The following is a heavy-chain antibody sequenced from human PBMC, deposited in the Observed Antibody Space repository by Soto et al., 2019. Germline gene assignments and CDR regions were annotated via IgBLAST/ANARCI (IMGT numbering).Heavy chain of an antibody. CDR1: GFTFSSYG. CDR2: TWYDGSNK. D-gene: IGHD1-1*01. Sequence: QVDLVESGGGVVQPGRSLRLSCAASGFTFSSYGMHWVRQAPGKGLEWVAITWYDGSNKFYAESVRCRFTISRDKSKHTLSLQMNSLKVEDTAVYYCARVPATGLETVYWCQGTLVTVSS. J-gene: IGHJ4*02. V-gene: IGHV3-33*01. CDR3: ARVPATGLETVY.